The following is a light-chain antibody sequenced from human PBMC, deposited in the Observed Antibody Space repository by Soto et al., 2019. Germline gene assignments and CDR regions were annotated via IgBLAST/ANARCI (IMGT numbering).Light chain of an antibody. CDR1: QSISSY. Sequence: DIQMTQAPSSLSASVGEGFTIACRASQSISSYVSWYQQKPGKAPKLLIYAASRLQSGVPSRFSGSGSGTEFTLTISSLQPEDFATYYCLQHNSYPWTCGKGTKGDIK. CDR2: AAS. J-gene: IGKJ1*01. CDR3: LQHNSYPWT. V-gene: IGKV1-17*01.